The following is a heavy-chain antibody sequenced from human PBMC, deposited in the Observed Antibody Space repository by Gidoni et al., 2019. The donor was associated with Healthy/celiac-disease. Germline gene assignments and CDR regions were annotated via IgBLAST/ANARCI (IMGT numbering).Heavy chain of an antibody. J-gene: IGHJ6*02. Sequence: QVQLVESGGGVVQPGRSLRLSCSASGFTFSRYAMHWVRPAPGKGLEWVAVISYDVSNEYYADSVKCRFTISRDNSKNTLYLQMNSLRAEDTAVYYCAREPRGQLGDWGYYYYGMDVWGQGTTVTVSS. CDR3: AREPRGQLGDWGYYYYGMDV. CDR2: ISYDVSNE. CDR1: GFTFSRYA. V-gene: IGHV3-30-3*01. D-gene: IGHD6-6*01.